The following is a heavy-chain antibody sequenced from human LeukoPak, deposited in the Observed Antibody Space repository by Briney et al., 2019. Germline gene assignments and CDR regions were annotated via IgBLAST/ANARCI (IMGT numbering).Heavy chain of an antibody. V-gene: IGHV3-23*01. D-gene: IGHD4-17*01. J-gene: IGHJ4*02. CDR1: GFTFSNYA. CDR2: ISGSTGNT. Sequence: GGSLRLSCAASGFTFSNYAMSWVRQAPGKGLEWVSTISGSTGNTYYADSVKGRFTISRDNSKNTPYLQMNSLRAEDTAVYYCAKERFGDYGDFDYWGQGTLVTVSS. CDR3: AKERFGDYGDFDY.